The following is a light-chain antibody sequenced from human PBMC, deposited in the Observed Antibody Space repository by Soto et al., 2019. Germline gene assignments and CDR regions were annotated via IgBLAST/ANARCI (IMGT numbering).Light chain of an antibody. Sequence: EIVLPQSPGTLSLSPGERATLSCRASQSVSSSYLAWYQQKPGQAPRLLIYGASSRATGIPDRFIGSGSGTDFTLTISRLQTEDFAVYYCQQYGIARTCGQGTKVEIK. J-gene: IGKJ1*01. CDR3: QQYGIART. CDR1: QSVSSSY. V-gene: IGKV3-20*01. CDR2: GAS.